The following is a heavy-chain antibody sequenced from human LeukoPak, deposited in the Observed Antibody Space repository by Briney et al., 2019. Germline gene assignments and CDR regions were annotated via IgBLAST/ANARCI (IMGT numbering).Heavy chain of an antibody. V-gene: IGHV3-74*01. D-gene: IGHD4-17*01. CDR1: GFTFSSYW. CDR3: ARDSHGDYVDFDY. Sequence: GGSLRLSCAASGFTFSSYWTHWVRQAPGKGLVWVSRINSDGSSTSYADSVKGRFTISRDNAKNTLYLQMNSLRAEDTAVYYCARDSHGDYVDFDYWGQGTLVTVSS. CDR2: INSDGSST. J-gene: IGHJ4*02.